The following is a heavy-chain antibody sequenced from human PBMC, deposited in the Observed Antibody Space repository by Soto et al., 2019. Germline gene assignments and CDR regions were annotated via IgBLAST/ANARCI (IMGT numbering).Heavy chain of an antibody. J-gene: IGHJ4*02. Sequence: TLSLTCAVYGGSFSGYYWSWIRQPPGKGLEWIGEINHSGSTNYNPSLKSRVTISVDTSKNQFSLKLSSVTAADTAVYYCARGLGSSSPFDYWGQGTLVTVSS. CDR1: GGSFSGYY. D-gene: IGHD6-13*01. CDR2: INHSGST. CDR3: ARGLGSSSPFDY. V-gene: IGHV4-34*01.